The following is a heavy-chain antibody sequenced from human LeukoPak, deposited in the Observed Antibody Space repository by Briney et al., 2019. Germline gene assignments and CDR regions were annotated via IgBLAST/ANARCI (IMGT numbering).Heavy chain of an antibody. D-gene: IGHD3-9*01. CDR3: AREPLSGYYGFDY. J-gene: IGHJ4*02. Sequence: GGSLRLSCAASGFTFSNAWMSWVRQAPGKGLEWVSVIYSGGRTYYADSVKGRFTISRDNSQNTVYLQLNSLRDEDTAKYYCAREPLSGYYGFDYWGQGAVVTVSS. V-gene: IGHV3-53*01. CDR1: GFTFSNAW. CDR2: IYSGGRT.